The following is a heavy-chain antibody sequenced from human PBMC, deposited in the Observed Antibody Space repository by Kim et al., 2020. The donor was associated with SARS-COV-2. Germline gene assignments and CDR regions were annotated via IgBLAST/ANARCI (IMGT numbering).Heavy chain of an antibody. CDR3: ARDKFRVPNYYGWGGYYTFYFCGMDV. CDR1: GFTFSSYA. J-gene: IGHJ6*04. V-gene: IGHV3-30-3*01. CDR2: ISYDGSNK. Sequence: GGSLRLSCAASGFTFSSYAMHWVRQAPGKGLEWVAVISYDGSNKYSADSVKGRFTISRDNSKNTLYLQMNSLRAADTAVYYCARDKFRVPNYYGWGGYYTFYFCGMDVGGKGTTVTVSS. D-gene: IGHD3-10*01.